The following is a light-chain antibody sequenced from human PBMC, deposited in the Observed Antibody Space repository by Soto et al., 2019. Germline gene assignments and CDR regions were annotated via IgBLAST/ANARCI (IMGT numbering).Light chain of an antibody. V-gene: IGKV3-20*01. CDR3: QQYGNSPLT. J-gene: IGKJ4*01. CDR1: QSVSSSY. Sequence: EIVLTQSPGTLSLSPGEKATISCRAIQSVSSSYLAWYQQKPGQAPRLLIYGASSRATGIPDRFSGSGSGTDFTLTIGRLEPEDFAVYYCQQYGNSPLTFGGGTKVDIK. CDR2: GAS.